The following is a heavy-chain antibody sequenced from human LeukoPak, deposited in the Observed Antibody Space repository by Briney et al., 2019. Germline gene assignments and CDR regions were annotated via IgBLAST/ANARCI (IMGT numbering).Heavy chain of an antibody. Sequence: SETLSLTCAVYGGSFSGYYWSWIRQPPGKGPEWIGEINHSGSTNYNPSLKSRVTISVDTSKNQFSLKLSSVTAADTAVYYCARGGGGRVDPPDFDIWGQGTMVTVSS. D-gene: IGHD2-15*01. V-gene: IGHV4-34*01. CDR2: INHSGST. CDR1: GGSFSGYY. CDR3: ARGGGGRVDPPDFDI. J-gene: IGHJ3*02.